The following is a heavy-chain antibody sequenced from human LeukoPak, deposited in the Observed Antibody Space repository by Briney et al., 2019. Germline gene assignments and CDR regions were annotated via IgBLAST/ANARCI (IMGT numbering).Heavy chain of an antibody. Sequence: GGSLRLSCAASGFTVSSNYMSWVRQAPGKGLEWVSAISGSGGNIYYADSVKGRFTISRDNSKNTLYLQMNSLRAEDTAVYYCAKGLGQPHYYYYGMDVWGQGTTVTVSS. V-gene: IGHV3-23*01. CDR1: GFTVSSNY. CDR3: AKGLGQPHYYYYGMDV. D-gene: IGHD6-19*01. J-gene: IGHJ6*02. CDR2: ISGSGGNI.